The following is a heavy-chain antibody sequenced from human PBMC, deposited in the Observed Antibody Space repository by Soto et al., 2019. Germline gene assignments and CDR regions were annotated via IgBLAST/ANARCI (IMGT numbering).Heavy chain of an antibody. J-gene: IGHJ4*02. CDR1: GGSISSGGYS. D-gene: IGHD6-19*01. Sequence: SDTLSLTCAVYGGSISSGGYSWSWIRQPPGKGLEWIGYISHTGSTYYNPSLKSRVTISVDRSKNQFSLRLSSVTAADAAVYHCARGGLLPDYWGQGTLVTVSS. CDR3: ARGGLLPDY. V-gene: IGHV4-30-2*01. CDR2: ISHTGST.